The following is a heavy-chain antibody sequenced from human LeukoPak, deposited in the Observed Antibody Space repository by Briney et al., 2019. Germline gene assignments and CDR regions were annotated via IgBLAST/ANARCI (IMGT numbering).Heavy chain of an antibody. CDR1: GGPISSYY. CDR3: ARHSSGWYRWFDP. J-gene: IGHJ5*02. D-gene: IGHD6-19*01. CDR2: IYYSGST. V-gene: IGHV4-59*01. Sequence: SETLSLTCTVSGGPISSYYWRWIRQPPGKGPEWIGYIYYSGSTNDNPSLKSRVTISVDTSKNQSSLKLSSGTAADTAVYYCARHSSGWYRWFDPWGQGTLVTVSS.